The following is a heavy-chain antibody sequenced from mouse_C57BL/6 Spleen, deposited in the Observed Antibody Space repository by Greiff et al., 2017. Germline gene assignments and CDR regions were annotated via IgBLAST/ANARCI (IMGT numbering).Heavy chain of an antibody. J-gene: IGHJ4*01. V-gene: IGHV5-12*01. CDR2: LSNGGGST. CDR3: ARHDYDYPYYAMDY. CDR1: GFTFSDYY. Sequence: EVQGVESGGGLVQPGGSLKLSCAASGFTFSDYYMYWVRQTPEKRLEWVAYLSNGGGSTYYPDTVKGRFTISRDNAKNTLYLQMSSLKSEDTAMYYCARHDYDYPYYAMDYWGQGTSVTVSS. D-gene: IGHD2-4*01.